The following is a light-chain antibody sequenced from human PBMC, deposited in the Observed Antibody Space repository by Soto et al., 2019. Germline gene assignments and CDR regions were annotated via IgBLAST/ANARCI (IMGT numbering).Light chain of an antibody. V-gene: IGLV1-40*01. Sequence: QSVLTQPPSVSGAPGQRVTISCTGSSSNIGAGYDVHWYQHLPGTAPKLLIFGNNNRPSGVPDRFSGSKSGASASLAITGLQAEDEADYYCQSYEGSLREGVFGGGTKLTVL. CDR2: GNN. CDR1: SSNIGAGYD. CDR3: QSYEGSLREGV. J-gene: IGLJ3*02.